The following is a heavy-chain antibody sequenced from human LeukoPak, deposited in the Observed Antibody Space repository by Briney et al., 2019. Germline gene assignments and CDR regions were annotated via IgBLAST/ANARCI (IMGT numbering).Heavy chain of an antibody. CDR2: INPNSGGT. V-gene: IGHV1-2*06. D-gene: IGHD6-25*01. CDR3: ARDFSSSAYYYYYGMDA. CDR1: GYTFTGYY. J-gene: IGHJ6*02. Sequence: GASVKVSCKASGYTFTGYYMHWVRQAPGQGLEWMGRINPNSGGTNYAQKFQGRVTMTRDTSISTAYMELSRLRSDDTAVYYCARDFSSSAYYYYYGMDAWGQGTTVTVPS.